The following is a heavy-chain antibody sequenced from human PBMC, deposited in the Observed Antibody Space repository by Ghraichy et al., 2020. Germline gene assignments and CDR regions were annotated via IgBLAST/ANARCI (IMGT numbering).Heavy chain of an antibody. D-gene: IGHD6-13*01. J-gene: IGHJ6*03. CDR1: GFTVSSNY. V-gene: IGHV3-53*04. CDR2: IYSDGRT. CDR3: ARNRFSSSKFYPFYFYYMDV. Sequence: GGSLRLSCAASGFTVSSNYMSWVRQAPGRGLEWVSIIYSDGRTDYADSVKGRFTISRHNSKNILYLQMNSLRLEDTAVYYCARNRFSSSKFYPFYFYYMDVWGIGTTVTVS.